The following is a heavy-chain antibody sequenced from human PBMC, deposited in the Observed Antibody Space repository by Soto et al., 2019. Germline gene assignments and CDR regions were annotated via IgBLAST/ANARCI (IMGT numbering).Heavy chain of an antibody. Sequence: EVQLVESGGGLXXPGRSXRLSCAASGFTFDDYAMHWVRQAPGKGLEWVSGISWNSGTIVYADSVKGRFTISRDNAKNSLYLQMNSLRGEDTALYYCAKDMRGGSSSSRYYYGLDVWGQGTTVTVSS. CDR2: ISWNSGTI. CDR1: GFTFDDYA. V-gene: IGHV3-9*01. CDR3: AKDMRGGSSSSRYYYGLDV. J-gene: IGHJ6*02. D-gene: IGHD6-13*01.